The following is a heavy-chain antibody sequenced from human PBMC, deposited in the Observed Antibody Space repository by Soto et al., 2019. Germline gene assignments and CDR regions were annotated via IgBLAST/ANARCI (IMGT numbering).Heavy chain of an antibody. Sequence: SVKVSCKASGGTFSSYAISWVRQAPGQGLEWMGGIIPIFGTANYAQKFQGRVTITADESTSTAYMELSSLRSEDTAVYYCARDRKAGYSSSWYSHYYGMDVWGQGTTVTVSS. D-gene: IGHD6-13*01. V-gene: IGHV1-69*13. CDR3: ARDRKAGYSSSWYSHYYGMDV. CDR2: IIPIFGTA. J-gene: IGHJ6*02. CDR1: GGTFSSYA.